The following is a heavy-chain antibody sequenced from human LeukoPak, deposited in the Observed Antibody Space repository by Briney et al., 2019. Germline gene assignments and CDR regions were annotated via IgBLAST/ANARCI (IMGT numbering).Heavy chain of an antibody. CDR1: GYTFTGYF. CDR2: INPNSGGT. Sequence: ASVKVSCRASGYTFTGYFIHWVRQAPGQGLEWMGWINPNSGGTRFAQKFQDRVSMTRDTSISTAYMDLSSLRSDDTAVYYCARPVAASTPGNYYYGLDVWGQGTTVTVSS. D-gene: IGHD6-19*01. CDR3: ARPVAASTPGNYYYGLDV. V-gene: IGHV1-2*02. J-gene: IGHJ6*02.